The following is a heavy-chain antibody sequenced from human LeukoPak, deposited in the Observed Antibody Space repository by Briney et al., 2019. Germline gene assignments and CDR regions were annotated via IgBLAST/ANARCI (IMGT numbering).Heavy chain of an antibody. CDR1: GFTFSSYA. V-gene: IGHV4-34*01. J-gene: IGHJ4*02. CDR3: ASFNNYYDSSGYFDY. D-gene: IGHD3-22*01. CDR2: INHSGST. Sequence: PGGSLRLSCAASGFTFSSYALSWIRQPPGKGLEWIGEINHSGSTNYNPSLKSRVTISVDTSKNQFSLKLSSVTAADTAVYYCASFNNYYDSSGYFDYWGQGTLSPSPQ.